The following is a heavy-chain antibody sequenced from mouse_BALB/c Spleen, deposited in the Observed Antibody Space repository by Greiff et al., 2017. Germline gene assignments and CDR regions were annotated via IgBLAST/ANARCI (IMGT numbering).Heavy chain of an antibody. CDR1: GYTFTDYE. CDR2: IDPETGGT. V-gene: IGHV1-15*01. J-gene: IGHJ3*01. Sequence: QVQLQQSGAELVRPGASVTLSCKASGYTFTDYEMHWVKQTPVHGLEWIGAIDPETGGTAYNQKFKGKATLTADKSSSTAYMELRSLTSEDSAVYYCTRWSPFAYWGQGTLVTVSA. CDR3: TRWSPFAY.